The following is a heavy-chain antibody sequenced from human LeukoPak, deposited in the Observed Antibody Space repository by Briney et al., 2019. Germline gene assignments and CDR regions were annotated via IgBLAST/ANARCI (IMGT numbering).Heavy chain of an antibody. J-gene: IGHJ4*02. D-gene: IGHD3-10*01. CDR2: IYPGDSDI. CDR1: GYSFSSYW. Sequence: GESLKISCKGSGYSFSSYWIAWVRQMPGKGLEWMGIIYPGDSDIRYSPSSQGQVTISADKSISTAYLQWSSLKASDTAMYYCARHSFYGSGSYSPGDHWGQGTLVTVSS. CDR3: ARHSFYGSGSYSPGDH. V-gene: IGHV5-51*01.